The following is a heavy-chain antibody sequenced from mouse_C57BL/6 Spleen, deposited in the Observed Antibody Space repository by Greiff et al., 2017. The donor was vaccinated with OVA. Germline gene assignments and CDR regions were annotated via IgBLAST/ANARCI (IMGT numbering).Heavy chain of an antibody. V-gene: IGHV14-4*01. CDR1: GFNIKDDY. D-gene: IGHD3-2*02. CDR3: TVDSSGYVGY. Sequence: EVMLVESGAELVRPGASVKLSCTASGFNIKDDYMHWVKQRPEQGLEWIGWIDPENGDTEYASKFQGKATITADTSSNTAYLQLSSLASEDTAVYYCTVDSSGYVGYWGQGTTLTVSA. CDR2: IDPENGDT. J-gene: IGHJ2*01.